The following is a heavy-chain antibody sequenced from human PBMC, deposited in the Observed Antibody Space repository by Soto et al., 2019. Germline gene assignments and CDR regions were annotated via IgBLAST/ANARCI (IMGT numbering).Heavy chain of an antibody. J-gene: IGHJ4*02. Sequence: GGSLRLSCAASGFTFSSYAMSWVRQAPGKGLECISVISGSGGSTYYADSVKGRFTISRDNSKNTLYLQMNSLRAEDSATYYCAKDLVLYSSSSPHYFDYRGQGSLVTVSS. D-gene: IGHD6-6*01. CDR2: ISGSGGST. V-gene: IGHV3-23*01. CDR3: AKDLVLYSSSSPHYFDY. CDR1: GFTFSSYA.